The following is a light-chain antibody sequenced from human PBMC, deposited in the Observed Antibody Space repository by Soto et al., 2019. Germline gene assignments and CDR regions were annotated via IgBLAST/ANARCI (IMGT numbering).Light chain of an antibody. V-gene: IGKV3-20*01. Sequence: EIVLTQSPATLSLSPCEGATLSSSASQSVTDNYLAWYQQKPGQAPRLVISGASSRTSGIPDRFSASGSGTDFTLTISRLEPEDFAVYYCQQYNSWPQTFGQGTKVDIK. CDR1: QSVTDNY. J-gene: IGKJ1*01. CDR2: GAS. CDR3: QQYNSWPQT.